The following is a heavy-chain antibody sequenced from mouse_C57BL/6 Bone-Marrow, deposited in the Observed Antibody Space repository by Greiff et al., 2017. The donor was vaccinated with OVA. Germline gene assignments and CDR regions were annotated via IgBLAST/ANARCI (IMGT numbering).Heavy chain of an antibody. CDR1: GFNIKDDY. CDR2: IDPENGDT. CDR3: TTRGFFITTVVADY. Sequence: VQLQQSGAELVRPGASVKLSCTASGFNIKDDYMHWVKQRPEQGLEWIGWIDPENGDTEYASKFQGKATITADTSSNTAYLQLSSLTSEDTAVYYCTTRGFFITTVVADYWGQGTTLTVSS. V-gene: IGHV14-4*01. D-gene: IGHD1-1*01. J-gene: IGHJ2*01.